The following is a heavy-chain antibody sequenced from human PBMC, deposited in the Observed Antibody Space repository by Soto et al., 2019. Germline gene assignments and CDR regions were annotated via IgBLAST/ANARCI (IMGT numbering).Heavy chain of an antibody. CDR1: GGTFSSYA. D-gene: IGHD2-15*01. Sequence: GASVKVSCKASGGTFSSYAISWVRQAPGQGLEWMGGIIPIFGTANYAQEFQGRVTITADESTSTAYMELSSLRSEDTAVYCCARSLSGGNYYYYYGMDVWGQGTTVTVSS. CDR2: IIPIFGTA. J-gene: IGHJ6*02. V-gene: IGHV1-69*13. CDR3: ARSLSGGNYYYYYGMDV.